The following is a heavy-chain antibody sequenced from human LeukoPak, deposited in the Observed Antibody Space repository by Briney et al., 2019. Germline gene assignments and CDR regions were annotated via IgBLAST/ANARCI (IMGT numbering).Heavy chain of an antibody. Sequence: PSETLSLTCTVSGGSISSSSYYWGWIRQHPGKGLEWIGYIYYSGSTYYNPSLKSRVTISVDTSKNQFSLKLSSVTAADTAVYYCAREVRVDYGFDYWGQGTLVTVSS. CDR3: AREVRVDYGFDY. V-gene: IGHV4-31*03. D-gene: IGHD4-17*01. CDR2: IYYSGST. J-gene: IGHJ4*02. CDR1: GGSISSSSYY.